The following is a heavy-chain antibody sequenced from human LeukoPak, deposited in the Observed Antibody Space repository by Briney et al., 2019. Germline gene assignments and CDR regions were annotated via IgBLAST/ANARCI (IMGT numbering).Heavy chain of an antibody. D-gene: IGHD6-13*01. J-gene: IGHJ5*02. CDR3: ARGATAAGTGWFDP. V-gene: IGHV4-30-2*01. CDR2: IYHSGST. CDR1: GGSISSGGYY. Sequence: SQTLSLTCTVSGGSISSGGYYWSWIRQHPGKGLEWIGYIYHSGSTYYNPSLKSRVTISVGRSKNQFSLKLSSVTAADTAVYYCARGATAAGTGWFDPWGQGTLVTVSS.